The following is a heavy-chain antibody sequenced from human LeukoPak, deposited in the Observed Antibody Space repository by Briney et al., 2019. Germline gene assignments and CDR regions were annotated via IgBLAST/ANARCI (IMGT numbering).Heavy chain of an antibody. J-gene: IGHJ5*02. CDR1: GFTFSSYS. D-gene: IGHD2-2*01. V-gene: IGHV3-21*01. CDR3: ARDFCSSTSCFFDP. CDR2: ISSSSSYI. Sequence: NPGGSLRLSCAASGFTFSSYSMNWVRQAPGKGLEWVSSISSSSSYIYYADSVKGRFTISRDNAKNSLYLQMSSLRAEDTAVYYCARDFCSSTSCFFDPWGQGTLVTVSS.